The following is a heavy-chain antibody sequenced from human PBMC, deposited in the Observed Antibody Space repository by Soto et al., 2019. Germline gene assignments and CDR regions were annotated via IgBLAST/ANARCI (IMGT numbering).Heavy chain of an antibody. V-gene: IGHV3-23*01. CDR1: GFTFSSYA. D-gene: IGHD3-22*01. J-gene: IGHJ4*02. CDR3: AKAKGYYYDREYFDY. CDR2: ISGSGGST. Sequence: GGSLRLSCAASGFTFSSYAMSWVRQAPGKGLEWVSAISGSGGSTYYADSVKGRFTISRDNSKNTLYLQMNSLRAEDTAVYYCAKAKGYYYDREYFDYWGQGTLVTVSS.